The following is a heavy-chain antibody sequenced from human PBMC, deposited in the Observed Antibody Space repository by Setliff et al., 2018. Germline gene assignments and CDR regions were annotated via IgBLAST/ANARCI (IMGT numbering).Heavy chain of an antibody. D-gene: IGHD5-18*01. J-gene: IGHJ3*02. CDR2: IRGRTDNYAT. Sequence: PGGSLRLSCAASEFSFSGSAVYWVRQASVKGLEWIGRIRGRTDNYATAYAASVRGRFTISRDDSKNTAYLRMNSLKTEDTAVYYCTFARDGYDVFDIWGQGTMVTVSS. CDR1: EFSFSGSA. CDR3: TFARDGYDVFDI. V-gene: IGHV3-73*01.